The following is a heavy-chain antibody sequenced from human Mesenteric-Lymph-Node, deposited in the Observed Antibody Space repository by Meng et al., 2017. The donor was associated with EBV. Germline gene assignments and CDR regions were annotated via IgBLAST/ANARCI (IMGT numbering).Heavy chain of an antibody. CDR1: GYTFITSD. CDR3: ASPKVYNFWTGYADY. D-gene: IGHD3/OR15-3a*01. Sequence: QVPLVQSGAEVKAPGDSVKISCKTSGYTFITSDMQWLRQAPGQRPEWMGWINVGTGTTKYSQTFLGRVTMSGDTSTSTGYMELSSLKSEDTAVYFCASPKVYNFWTGYADYWGQGTLVTVSS. V-gene: IGHV1-3*01. CDR2: INVGTGTT. J-gene: IGHJ4*02.